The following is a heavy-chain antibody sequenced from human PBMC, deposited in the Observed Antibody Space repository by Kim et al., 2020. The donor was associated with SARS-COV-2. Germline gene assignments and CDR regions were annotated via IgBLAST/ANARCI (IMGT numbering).Heavy chain of an antibody. CDR3: ARERRIQLWPGYYYGMDV. J-gene: IGHJ6*02. Sequence: GGSLRLSCAASGFTFSTYAMNWVRQAPGKGLEWVAVISYDGSNKYYADSVKGRFTISRDNSKNTLYLQMNSLRAEDTAVYYCARERRIQLWPGYYYGMDVWGQGTTVTVSS. CDR1: GFTFSTYA. D-gene: IGHD5-18*01. V-gene: IGHV3-30*04. CDR2: ISYDGSNK.